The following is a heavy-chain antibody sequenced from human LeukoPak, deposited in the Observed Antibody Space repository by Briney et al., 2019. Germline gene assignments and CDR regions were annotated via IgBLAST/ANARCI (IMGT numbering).Heavy chain of an antibody. Sequence: ASVKVSCKASGYTFTNYGISWVRQAPGQGLEWMGWISAYDGNRNYAQKVQDRVTMTTDTSTNTAYMELRSLRSDDTAVYYCARPGEQLLTYYFDFWGPGTQVTVSS. CDR3: ARPGEQLLTYYFDF. D-gene: IGHD6-6*01. V-gene: IGHV1-18*01. J-gene: IGHJ4*02. CDR2: ISAYDGNR. CDR1: GYTFTNYG.